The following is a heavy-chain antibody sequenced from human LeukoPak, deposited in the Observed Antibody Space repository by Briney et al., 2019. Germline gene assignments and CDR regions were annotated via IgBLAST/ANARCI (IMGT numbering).Heavy chain of an antibody. CDR1: GFSFSNDA. J-gene: IGHJ4*02. D-gene: IGHD3-22*01. CDR2: VTGSDDTT. V-gene: IGHV3-23*01. CDR3: AKGPRLNSGYPPAY. Sequence: PGGSLRLSCAASGFSFSNDAMTWVRQAPGKGLEWVSTVTGSDDTTYYTDSVKGRFTISRDHSKNMLHLQMNSLRVEDTAIYYWAKGPRLNSGYPPAYWGKGTLVTVSS.